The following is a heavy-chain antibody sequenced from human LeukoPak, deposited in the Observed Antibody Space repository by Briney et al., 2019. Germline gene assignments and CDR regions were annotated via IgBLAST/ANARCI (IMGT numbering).Heavy chain of an antibody. V-gene: IGHV4-59*01. CDR3: ARTARVFDY. Sequence: SETLSLTCTVTGGSISSYYWSWIRQPPGKGLEWIGYIYYSGSTDYSPSLKSRVTISLDTSKNQFSLRLTSVTAADPAVYYCARTARVFDYWGQGILVTVSS. D-gene: IGHD2-21*02. CDR1: GGSISSYY. CDR2: IYYSGST. J-gene: IGHJ4*02.